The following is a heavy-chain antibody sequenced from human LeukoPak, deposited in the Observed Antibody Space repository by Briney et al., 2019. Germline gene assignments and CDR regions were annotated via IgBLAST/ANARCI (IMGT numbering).Heavy chain of an antibody. V-gene: IGHV1-69*13. CDR1: VDTFSIYG. Sequence: SVKVSCKAVVDTFSIYGISWVRQSPGQGLEWMGGIIPISGAAEYAQKFQGRVTITADEPTTTAYMELTSLTSDDTAVYYCARETGTVPFHNVLTGRLDFYYYYIDVWSKGTTVTVSS. J-gene: IGHJ6*03. CDR3: ARETGTVPFHNVLTGRLDFYYYYIDV. CDR2: IIPISGAA. D-gene: IGHD3-9*01.